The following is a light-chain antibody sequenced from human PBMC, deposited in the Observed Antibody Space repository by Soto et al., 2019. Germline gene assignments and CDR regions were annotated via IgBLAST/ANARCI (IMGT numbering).Light chain of an antibody. CDR3: QSYDSTLSGLYV. CDR1: SANIGAGYD. CDR2: GNN. Sequence: QSVLTQPPSMSGAQGQRVTISCTGTSANIGAGYDVHWYQQLPGMAPKLLIYGNNKRPSGVPHRFSGSKSGTSASLAITGLQAEDESDYYCQSYDSTLSGLYVLGTGTKLTVL. V-gene: IGLV1-40*01. J-gene: IGLJ1*01.